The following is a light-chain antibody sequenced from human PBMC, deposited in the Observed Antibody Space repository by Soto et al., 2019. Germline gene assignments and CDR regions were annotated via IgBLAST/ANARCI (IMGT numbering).Light chain of an antibody. Sequence: EIVMTQSPATLSVSPGERVTLSCRASQSINTNLAWYQQKPGQAPMLFIYGASNRATGIPARFSGSGSGTEFTLTISSLQSEDFAVYSCQQYNDWLALTFGGGTKVEIK. J-gene: IGKJ4*01. CDR2: GAS. V-gene: IGKV3-15*01. CDR1: QSINTN. CDR3: QQYNDWLALT.